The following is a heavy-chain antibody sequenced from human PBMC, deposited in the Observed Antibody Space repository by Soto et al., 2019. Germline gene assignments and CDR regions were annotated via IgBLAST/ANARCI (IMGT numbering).Heavy chain of an antibody. Sequence: EVQLVESGGGLVQPGGSLRLSCAASGFTFSSYSMNWVRQAPGKGLEWVSYISSSSSTIYYADSVKGRFTISRDNDKNPLYLQMNSLRAEDTAVYYCARDRGDSEFDFWGQGTLVTVSS. D-gene: IGHD4-17*01. CDR3: ARDRGDSEFDF. J-gene: IGHJ4*02. V-gene: IGHV3-48*01. CDR2: ISSSSSTI. CDR1: GFTFSSYS.